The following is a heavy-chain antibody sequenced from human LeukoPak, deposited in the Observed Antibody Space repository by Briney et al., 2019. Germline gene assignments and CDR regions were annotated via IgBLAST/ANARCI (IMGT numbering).Heavy chain of an antibody. CDR3: ARWPNNYYDSSGYYGRDHFDY. V-gene: IGHV4-39*01. J-gene: IGHJ4*02. Sequence: SETLSLTCTVSGGSISSSSYYWGWIRQPPGKGLEWIGNMYYSWSTYYNPALKSRVTMFVYTSTTQFSLKLSSVPAADTAVYYCARWPNNYYDSSGYYGRDHFDYWGQGTLVTVSS. CDR1: GGSISSSSYY. CDR2: MYYSWST. D-gene: IGHD3-22*01.